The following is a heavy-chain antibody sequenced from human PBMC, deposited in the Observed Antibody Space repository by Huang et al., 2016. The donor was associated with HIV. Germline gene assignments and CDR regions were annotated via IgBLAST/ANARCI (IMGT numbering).Heavy chain of an antibody. CDR2: ISNEGSTK. CDR1: GFTFSNYA. Sequence: QVQLVESGGGVVQPGTSLRLSCAASGFTFSNYAMNWVRQAPGKGLEWVVVISNEGSTKYYADSVKGRFTISRDNSKNTVYLQMNSLRAEDTAVYYCARSEPSRYYFDYWGQGTLVTVSS. V-gene: IGHV3-30-3*01. CDR3: ARSEPSRYYFDY. J-gene: IGHJ4*02.